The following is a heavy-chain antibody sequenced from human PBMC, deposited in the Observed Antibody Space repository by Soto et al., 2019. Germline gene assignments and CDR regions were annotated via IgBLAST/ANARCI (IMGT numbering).Heavy chain of an antibody. Sequence: EVQLVESGGGLVQPGGSLRLSCAASGFTVSSTYMSWVRQAPGKGLEWVSVIYSGGTTYYADSVKGRFTISRDNSKNTPYLQMNSLRVEDTAVYYCARDREYCGGDCYPSYWGQGTLVTVSS. V-gene: IGHV3-66*01. J-gene: IGHJ4*02. D-gene: IGHD2-21*02. CDR3: ARDREYCGGDCYPSY. CDR1: GFTVSSTY. CDR2: IYSGGTT.